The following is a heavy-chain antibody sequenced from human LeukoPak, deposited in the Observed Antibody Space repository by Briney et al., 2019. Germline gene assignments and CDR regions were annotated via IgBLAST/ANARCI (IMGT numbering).Heavy chain of an antibody. CDR3: AGADWGKFDY. V-gene: IGHV4-38-2*01. CDR1: GSSISSGYY. J-gene: IGHJ4*02. CDR2: IYHSGNT. D-gene: IGHD3-16*01. Sequence: SETLSLTCAVSGSSISSGYYWGWIRQPPGKGLEWIGSIYHSGNTYYNPSLKSRVTISVDTSKNQFSLKLSSVTAADTAVYYCAGADWGKFDYWGQGTLVTVSS.